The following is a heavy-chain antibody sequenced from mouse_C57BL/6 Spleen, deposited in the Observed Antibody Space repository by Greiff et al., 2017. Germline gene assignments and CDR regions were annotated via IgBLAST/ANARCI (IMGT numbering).Heavy chain of an antibody. CDR1: GYTFTSYW. CDR3: ATYDGYYVFGD. V-gene: IGHV1-64*01. CDR2: IHPNSGST. J-gene: IGHJ2*01. D-gene: IGHD2-3*01. Sequence: QVQLQQPVAELVKPGASVKLSCKASGYTFTSYWMHWVKQRPGQGLEWIGMIHPNSGSTNYNEKFKSKATLTVDKSSSTAYMQLSSLTSEDSAVYYCATYDGYYVFGDWGQGTTLTVSS.